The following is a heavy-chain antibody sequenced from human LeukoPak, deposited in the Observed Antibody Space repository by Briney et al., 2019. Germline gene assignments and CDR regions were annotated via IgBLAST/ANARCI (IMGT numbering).Heavy chain of an antibody. CDR3: TRVYFIGYFDY. V-gene: IGHV3-49*04. Sequence: GGSLRLSCTASGFTFGDYAMSWVRQAPGKGLEWVGFIRSKAYGGTTEYAASVEGRFTISRDDSKSIAYLQMNSLKTEDTAVYYCTRVYFIGYFDYWGQGTLVTVSS. D-gene: IGHD2-2*02. CDR1: GFTFGDYA. CDR2: IRSKAYGGTT. J-gene: IGHJ4*02.